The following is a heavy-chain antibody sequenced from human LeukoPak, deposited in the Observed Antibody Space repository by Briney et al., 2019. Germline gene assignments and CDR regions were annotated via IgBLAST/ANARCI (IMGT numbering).Heavy chain of an antibody. CDR2: ISGASTST. V-gene: IGHV3-23*01. Sequence: GGSLRLSCAASGFTFSSYAMSWVRQAPGKGLKWVSLISGASTSTYYADSVKGRFTISRVNFKNTLYLQMNSLRAEDTAVYYCAKDRDDYVWGSYLGAFDIWGQGTMVTVSS. CDR1: GFTFSSYA. D-gene: IGHD3-16*01. CDR3: AKDRDDYVWGSYLGAFDI. J-gene: IGHJ3*02.